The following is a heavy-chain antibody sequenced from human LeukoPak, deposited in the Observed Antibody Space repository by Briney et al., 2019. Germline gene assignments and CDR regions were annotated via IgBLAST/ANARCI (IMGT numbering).Heavy chain of an antibody. D-gene: IGHD7-27*01. V-gene: IGHV1-24*01. Sequence: GASVKVSCKVSGHTLTELSMNWVRQAPGKGLEWMGGFDPEDGETIYAQKFQGRVTMTEDTSTDTAYMELSSLRSEDTAVYYCATDYLGRLEYFDLWGRGTLVTVSS. J-gene: IGHJ2*01. CDR2: FDPEDGET. CDR1: GHTLTELS. CDR3: ATDYLGRLEYFDL.